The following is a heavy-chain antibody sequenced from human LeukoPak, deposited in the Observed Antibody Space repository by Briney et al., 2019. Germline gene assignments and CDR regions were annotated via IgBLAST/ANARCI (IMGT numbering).Heavy chain of an antibody. CDR2: IYHSGST. CDR3: AGDTAGFDY. D-gene: IGHD5-18*01. Sequence: SETLSLTCAVSGGSISSSNWWSWVRQPPGKGLEWIGEIYHSGSTNYNPSLKSRVTISVDTSKNHFSPKLSAVTAADTAVYYCAGDTAGFDYWGQGTLVTVSS. J-gene: IGHJ4*02. V-gene: IGHV4-4*02. CDR1: GGSISSSNW.